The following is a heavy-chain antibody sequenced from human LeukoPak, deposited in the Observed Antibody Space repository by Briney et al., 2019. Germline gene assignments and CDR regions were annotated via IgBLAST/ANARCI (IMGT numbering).Heavy chain of an antibody. V-gene: IGHV3-23*01. CDR3: AKAASSSWPSYYYGMDV. D-gene: IGHD6-13*01. CDR1: GFTFTSYS. Sequence: PGGSLRLSCAASGFTFTSYSMSWVRQAPGMGLEWVSVITGSGGNTYYADSVKGRFTISKDNSKNTVYLQMSSLRVDDTAVYYCAKAASSSWPSYYYGMDVWGQGTTVTVSS. J-gene: IGHJ6*02. CDR2: ITGSGGNT.